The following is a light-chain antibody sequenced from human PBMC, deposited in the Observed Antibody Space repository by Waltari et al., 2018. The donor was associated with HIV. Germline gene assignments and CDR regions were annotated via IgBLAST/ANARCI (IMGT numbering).Light chain of an antibody. CDR1: QSVSRN. CDR3: QQYENWPLT. Sequence: EIVMTQSPGTLSVSPGERATLSCRASQSVSRNLAWYQQKPGQAHRLFIYDASTRATGSPARFSGRGSGTEFTLTISSLQSEDFAVYYCQQYENWPLTFGGGTKVGT. J-gene: IGKJ4*01. V-gene: IGKV3-15*01. CDR2: DAS.